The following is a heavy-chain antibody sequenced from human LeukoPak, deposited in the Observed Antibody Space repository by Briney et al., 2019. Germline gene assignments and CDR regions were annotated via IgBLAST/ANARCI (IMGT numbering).Heavy chain of an antibody. CDR2: IYYSGST. V-gene: IGHV4-39*07. J-gene: IGHJ4*02. Sequence: SETLSLTCTVSGGSISSSSYYWGWIRQPPGKGLEWIGSIYYSGSTYYNPSLKSRVTISVDTSKNQFSLKLSSVTAADTAVYYCARGGAMTTVTTLDYWGQGTLVTVSS. D-gene: IGHD4-17*01. CDR3: ARGGAMTTVTTLDY. CDR1: GGSISSSSYY.